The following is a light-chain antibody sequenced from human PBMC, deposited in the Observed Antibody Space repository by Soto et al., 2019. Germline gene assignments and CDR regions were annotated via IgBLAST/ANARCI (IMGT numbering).Light chain of an antibody. CDR3: QQSYSTLTWT. Sequence: EIQMTQFPSSLSESVGDRVTIPCRASQGISNFLAWYQQKPGKAPKLLIYAASSLQSGVPSRFSGSGSGTDFTLTISSLQPEDFATYYCQQSYSTLTWTFGQGTKVDI. CDR2: AAS. CDR1: QGISNF. V-gene: IGKV1-39*01. J-gene: IGKJ1*01.